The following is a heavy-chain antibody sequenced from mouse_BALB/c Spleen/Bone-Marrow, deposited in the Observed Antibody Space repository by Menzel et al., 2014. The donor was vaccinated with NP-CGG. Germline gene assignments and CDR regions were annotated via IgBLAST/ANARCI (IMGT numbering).Heavy chain of an antibody. D-gene: IGHD2-14*01. Sequence: EVQRVESGAELVKPGASVKLSCTASGFNIKDTYMHRVKQRPEQGLEWIGRVDPANGNTKYDPKFQGKATITADTSSNTAYLQLSSLTSEDTAVYYCASYRYAWYFDVWGAGTTVTVSS. CDR3: ASYRYAWYFDV. V-gene: IGHV14-3*02. CDR2: VDPANGNT. CDR1: GFNIKDTY. J-gene: IGHJ1*01.